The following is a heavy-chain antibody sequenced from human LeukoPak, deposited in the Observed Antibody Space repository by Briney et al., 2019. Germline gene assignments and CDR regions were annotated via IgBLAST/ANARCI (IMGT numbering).Heavy chain of an antibody. D-gene: IGHD2-15*01. V-gene: IGHV4-39*01. Sequence: PSETLSLTCTVSGGSISSSSYYWGWIRQPPGKGLEWIGSIYYSGSTYYNPSLKSRVTISVDTSKNQFSLKLGSVTAADTAVYYCARRPSHLGYCSGGSCPCGAWYYYGMDVWGQGTTVTVSS. J-gene: IGHJ6*02. CDR1: GGSISSSSYY. CDR3: ARRPSHLGYCSGGSCPCGAWYYYGMDV. CDR2: IYYSGST.